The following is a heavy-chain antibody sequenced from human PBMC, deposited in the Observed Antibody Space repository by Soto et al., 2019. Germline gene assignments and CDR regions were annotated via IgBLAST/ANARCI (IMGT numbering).Heavy chain of an antibody. J-gene: IGHJ4*02. D-gene: IGHD6-25*01. CDR1: GFTFSSYW. CDR2: IKRDGSEK. CDR3: ARGSGWVARY. Sequence: VGSLRFSCAASGFTFSSYWMTWVRQAPGKGLEWVANIKRDGSEKYYVDSVKGRFTISRDIGKSSVSLQMDSLRAEDTAMYYCARGSGWVARYWGQGTLVTVSS. V-gene: IGHV3-7*01.